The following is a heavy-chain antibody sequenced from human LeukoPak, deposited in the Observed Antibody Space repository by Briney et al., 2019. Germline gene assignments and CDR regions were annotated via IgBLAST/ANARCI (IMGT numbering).Heavy chain of an antibody. CDR1: GGSFSGYY. CDR2: INPSRNP. D-gene: IGHD3-3*01. Sequence: SETLSLTCAVFGGSFSGYYWNWIRQPPGKGLEWIEQINPSRNPNYNPSLKSRVTISVDTSKKQFSLKLSSVTAAGTAVYCCARRYDFWSGYPPPLDYWGQGTLVTVSS. J-gene: IGHJ4*02. V-gene: IGHV4-34*01. CDR3: ARRYDFWSGYPPPLDY.